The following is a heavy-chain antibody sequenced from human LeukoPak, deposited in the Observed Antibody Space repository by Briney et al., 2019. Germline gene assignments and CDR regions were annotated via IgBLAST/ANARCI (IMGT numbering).Heavy chain of an antibody. Sequence: GGSLTLSCAASGFTLSSLGTHWVRQPPSKGLEWVAVIWYEGSNKYYADSVKGRLTISRDNSKNTLYLRMNSLRAEDTAVYYCARAFYCSGGGCYSYFDYWGQGTLVTVSS. J-gene: IGHJ4*02. CDR3: ARAFYCSGGGCYSYFDY. CDR2: IWYEGSNK. D-gene: IGHD2-15*01. CDR1: GFTLSSLG. V-gene: IGHV3-33*01.